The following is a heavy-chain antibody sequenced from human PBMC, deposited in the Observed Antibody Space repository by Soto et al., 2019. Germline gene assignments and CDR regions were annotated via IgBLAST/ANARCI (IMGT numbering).Heavy chain of an antibody. J-gene: IGHJ4*02. CDR2: ISAYNGNT. V-gene: IGHV1-18*01. CDR1: GYTFTSYG. D-gene: IGHD4-17*01. CDR3: ARVHGRSIPYYFDY. Sequence: ASVKVSCKSSGYTFTSYGISWVRQAPGQGLEWMGWISAYNGNTNYAQKLQCRVTMTTDTSTSTAYMELRSLRSDDTAVYYCARVHGRSIPYYFDYWGQGTLVTVSS.